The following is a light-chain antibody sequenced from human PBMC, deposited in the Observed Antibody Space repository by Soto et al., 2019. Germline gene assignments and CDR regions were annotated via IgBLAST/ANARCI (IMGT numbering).Light chain of an antibody. V-gene: IGKV3-20*01. Sequence: EVVLTQSPGTLSLPPGERATLSCRASQSVRSSYLAWYQQKPGQAPMLIIYGASSRATGIPDRFSGSGSETDFTITISRLEPEDAVVYYCQQYGGSPPKLTFGGGTKVEIK. J-gene: IGKJ4*01. CDR1: QSVRSSY. CDR2: GAS. CDR3: QQYGGSPPKLT.